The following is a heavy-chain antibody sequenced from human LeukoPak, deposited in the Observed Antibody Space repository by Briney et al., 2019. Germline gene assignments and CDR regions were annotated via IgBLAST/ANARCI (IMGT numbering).Heavy chain of an antibody. CDR1: GGSFSGYY. D-gene: IGHD2-2*03. Sequence: SETLSLTCAVYGGSFSGYYWSWIRQPPGKGLEWIGEINHSGSTNYNPSLKSRVTISVDTSKNQFSLKLSSVTAADTAVYYCARGRGGYSDWGQGTMVTVSS. V-gene: IGHV4-34*01. CDR2: INHSGST. CDR3: ARGRGGYSD. J-gene: IGHJ3*01.